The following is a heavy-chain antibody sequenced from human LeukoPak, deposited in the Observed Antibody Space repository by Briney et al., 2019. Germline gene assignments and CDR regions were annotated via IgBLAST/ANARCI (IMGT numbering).Heavy chain of an antibody. Sequence: GASVKVSCKASGGTFSSYAIIWVRQAPGQGLEWMGRIIPILGIANYAQKFQGRVTITADKSTSTAYMELSSLRSEDTAVYYCARQPVDPDAFDIWGQGTMVTVSS. CDR1: GGTFSSYA. V-gene: IGHV1-69*04. CDR3: ARQPVDPDAFDI. D-gene: IGHD5-12*01. CDR2: IIPILGIA. J-gene: IGHJ3*02.